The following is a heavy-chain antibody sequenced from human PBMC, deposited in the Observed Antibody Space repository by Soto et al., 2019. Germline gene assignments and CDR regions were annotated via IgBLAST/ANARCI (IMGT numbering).Heavy chain of an antibody. CDR1: GGSISRSSYY. Sequence: SETLSLTCTVSGGSISRSSYYWGWIRQPPGKGLEWIGSIYYSGSTYYNPSLKSRVTISVDTSKNQFSLKLSSVTAADTAVYYCARRGYYYGSGSYEVFDYWGQGTLVTVSS. CDR2: IYYSGST. CDR3: ARRGYYYGSGSYEVFDY. V-gene: IGHV4-39*01. D-gene: IGHD3-10*01. J-gene: IGHJ4*02.